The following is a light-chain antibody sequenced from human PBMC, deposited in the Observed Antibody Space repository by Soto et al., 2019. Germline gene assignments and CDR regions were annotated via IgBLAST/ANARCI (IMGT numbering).Light chain of an antibody. V-gene: IGKV3-20*01. CDR1: QSLGSDY. CDR3: QLYGTSRT. J-gene: IGKJ1*01. Sequence: ETVLTQSPGTLSLSPGERATLSCRASQSLGSDYLAWYQQKPGQAPRLLIYGVSSRATDIPDRFSGSGSGTDFPLTSSRLEQEDFAMYYCQLYGTSRTFGQGTKVEI. CDR2: GVS.